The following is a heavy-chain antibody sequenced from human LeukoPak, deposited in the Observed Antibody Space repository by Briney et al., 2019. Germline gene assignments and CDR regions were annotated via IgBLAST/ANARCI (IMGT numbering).Heavy chain of an antibody. J-gene: IGHJ6*02. CDR3: ARGGLGKKWFGESLPYSGMDV. Sequence: TSETLSLTCAVSGGSISRTSYCWGWIRQPPGKGLEWIGCIFYSGSTYYNPSLKSRVTMSVDPSENQFSLKLSSVTAADTAVYFCARGGLGKKWFGESLPYSGMDVWGHATTVTVSS. V-gene: IGHV4-39*01. D-gene: IGHD3-10*01. CDR2: IFYSGST. CDR1: GGSISRTSYC.